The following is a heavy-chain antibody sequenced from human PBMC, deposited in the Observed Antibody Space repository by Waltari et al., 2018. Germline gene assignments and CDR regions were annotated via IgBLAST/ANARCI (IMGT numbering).Heavy chain of an antibody. J-gene: IGHJ1*01. CDR1: GFTFSSYA. CDR2: ISGSGGST. CDR3: IRHVEWDHSF. Sequence: EVQLVESGGGLVQPGGSLRLSCAASGFTFSSYAMSWVRQAPGKGLEWVSAISGSGGSTYYADSVKGRFTISRDNSKNTLYLQMTSLKSDDTAIYYCIRHVEWDHSFWGQGTPVTVSA. V-gene: IGHV3-23*04. D-gene: IGHD3-3*01.